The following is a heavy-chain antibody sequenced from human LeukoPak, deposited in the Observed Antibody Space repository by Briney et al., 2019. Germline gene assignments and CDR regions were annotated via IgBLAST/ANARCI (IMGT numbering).Heavy chain of an antibody. D-gene: IGHD3-16*01. V-gene: IGHV3-74*01. Sequence: GGSLRLSCAASGFTFSSHWMHWIRQAPGKGLVWVSRINSDGSSISHADSVKGRFTISRDNAKNTLYLQMNSLRAEDTAVYYCANLGEFNNFWGQGTLVTVSS. CDR3: ANLGEFNNF. CDR1: GFTFSSHW. CDR2: INSDGSSI. J-gene: IGHJ4*02.